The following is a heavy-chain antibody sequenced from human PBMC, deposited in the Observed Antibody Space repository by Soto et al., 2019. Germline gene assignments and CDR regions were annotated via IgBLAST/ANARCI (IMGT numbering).Heavy chain of an antibody. Sequence: LSLTCTVSGGSISRYYWNWIRQSPSRGLEWLGRTYYSSKWYSDYAVSVKSRITINPDTSKNQVSLQLKSVTPEDTAVYYCARDRLGSSGYYLDAFDIWGQGTMVT. V-gene: IGHV6-1*01. CDR2: TYYSSKWYS. CDR1: GGSISRYY. J-gene: IGHJ3*02. D-gene: IGHD3-22*01. CDR3: ARDRLGSSGYYLDAFDI.